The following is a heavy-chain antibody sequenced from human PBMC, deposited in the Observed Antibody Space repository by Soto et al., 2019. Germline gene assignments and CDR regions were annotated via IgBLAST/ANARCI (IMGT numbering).Heavy chain of an antibody. CDR2: IIPIFGTA. D-gene: IGHD6-13*01. J-gene: IGHJ6*02. Sequence: SVKVSCKASGGTFSSYAISWVRQAPGQGLEWMGGIIPIFGTANYAQKFQGRVTITADESTSTAYMELSSLRSEDTAVYYCARGRRIAAAGIYYYYYGMDVWGQGTKVTVSS. CDR3: ARGRRIAAAGIYYYYYGMDV. V-gene: IGHV1-69*13. CDR1: GGTFSSYA.